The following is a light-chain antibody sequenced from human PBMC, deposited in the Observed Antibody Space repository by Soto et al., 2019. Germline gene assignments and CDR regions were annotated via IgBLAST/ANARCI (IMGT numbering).Light chain of an antibody. CDR3: QQYNNWPRT. CDR2: GIS. Sequence: EIVVTQSPGTLSLSPGDRATLSGRASQTISYLAWYQQKPGQAPRLLIYGISARATGLPARFSGSGSRTEFTLTISSLQFEDFAVYYCQQYNNWPRTFGQGTKVDIK. V-gene: IGKV3D-15*01. J-gene: IGKJ1*01. CDR1: QTISY.